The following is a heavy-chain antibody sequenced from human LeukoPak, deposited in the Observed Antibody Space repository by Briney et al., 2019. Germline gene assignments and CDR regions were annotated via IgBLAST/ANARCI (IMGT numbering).Heavy chain of an antibody. Sequence: KPSETLSLTCTVSGDSINIGSYYCGWIRQSPGKGLGWIVSIDYTGSPYYNPSLKSRVTISTYTSKNQLSLKLSSVTAADTAVYYCARVGCSGGSCYPDYWGQGTLVTVSS. V-gene: IGHV4-39*07. D-gene: IGHD2-15*01. CDR2: IDYTGSP. J-gene: IGHJ4*02. CDR3: ARVGCSGGSCYPDY. CDR1: GDSINIGSYY.